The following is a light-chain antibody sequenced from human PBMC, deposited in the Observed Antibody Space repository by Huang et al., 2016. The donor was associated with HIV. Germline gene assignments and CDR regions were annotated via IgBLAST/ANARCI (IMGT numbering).Light chain of an antibody. V-gene: IGKV1-39*01. J-gene: IGKJ2*01. CDR2: AAS. CDR3: QQSYSTPAT. CDR1: QSISTY. Sequence: DIQMTQSPSSLSASVGDRVTITCRTSQSISTYFNWYQQRPGSAPKLLIYAASTLQSGVPSRFSGSGSGTDFTLTISSLQPEDFATYYCQQSYSTPATFGQGTKLDIK.